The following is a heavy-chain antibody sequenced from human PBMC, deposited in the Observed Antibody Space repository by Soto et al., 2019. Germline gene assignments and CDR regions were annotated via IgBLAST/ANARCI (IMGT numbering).Heavy chain of an antibody. V-gene: IGHV4-59*01. CDR3: ARGVGFGYYYYHMDL. J-gene: IGHJ6*02. CDR1: SVSISRYY. CDR2: IHYSGSP. D-gene: IGHD3-10*01. Sequence: SETLSLTCTASSVSISRYYWSWIRQPPGKGLEWIGYIHYSGSPNYNPSLKSRVTMSVDTSKNQFSLKLTSVTAADTAVYYCARGVGFGYYYYHMDLWGQGTTVTVSS.